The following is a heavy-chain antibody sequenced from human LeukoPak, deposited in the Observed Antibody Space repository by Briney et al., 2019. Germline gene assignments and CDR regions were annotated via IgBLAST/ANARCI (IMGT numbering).Heavy chain of an antibody. CDR1: GFTFSSYA. J-gene: IGHJ6*02. D-gene: IGHD6-13*01. CDR3: ARDRAAAGFYYYYYGMDV. V-gene: IGHV3-23*01. CDR2: ISGSGGST. Sequence: GGSLRLSCAASGFTFSSYAMSWVGQAQGKGLGWVSAISGSGGSTYYADSVKGRFTISRDNSKNTLYLQMNSLRAEDTAVYYCARDRAAAGFYYYYYGMDVWGQGTTVTVSS.